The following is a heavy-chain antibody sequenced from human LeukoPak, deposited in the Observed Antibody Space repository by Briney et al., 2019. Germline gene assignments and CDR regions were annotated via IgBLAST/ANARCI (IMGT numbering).Heavy chain of an antibody. V-gene: IGHV3-7*03. CDR3: VKHSPPRYSRSPPAY. J-gene: IGHJ4*02. CDR2: INKDGGEK. Sequence: GGSLRLSCAASGFTFSSYWMSWVRQAPGKGLEWVANINKDGGEKYYVDSVKRRFTTSRDNAKNSLYLQMNSLRADATVVYYCVKHSPPRYSRSPPAYWGQGTLVTISS. D-gene: IGHD1-26*01. CDR1: GFTFSSYW.